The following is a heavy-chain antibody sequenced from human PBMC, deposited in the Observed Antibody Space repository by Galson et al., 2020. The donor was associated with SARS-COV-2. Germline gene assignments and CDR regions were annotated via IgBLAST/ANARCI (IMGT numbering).Heavy chain of an antibody. D-gene: IGHD1-1*01. CDR3: AGDEGIRVYNCGRLYYGMDV. CDR2: ISTSSSYT. V-gene: IGHV3-21*01. J-gene: IGHJ6*02. Sequence: SPKIPFASPGFPLSTYCMNWVRLPPGKGLEWVSSISTSSSYTYHVDPVQRRFSISRDNPRNSLYLQMNSLGAEDTAVYYCAGDEGIRVYNCGRLYYGMDVWGQGTTVTVSS. CDR1: GFPLSTYC.